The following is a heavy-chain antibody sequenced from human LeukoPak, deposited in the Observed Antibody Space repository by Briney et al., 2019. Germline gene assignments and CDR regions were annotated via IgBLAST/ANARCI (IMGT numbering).Heavy chain of an antibody. CDR1: RFSFSHYW. V-gene: IGHV3-7*01. D-gene: IGHD3-16*01. Sequence: GGSLRLSCAASRFSFSHYWMTWVRQAPGKGVEWVANINQDASDKHYADSVKGRFIISRDNAKNSLYLQMNSLRVEDTAVYYCLGGVAADYWGRGTLVTVSS. CDR3: LGGVAADY. J-gene: IGHJ4*02. CDR2: INQDASDK.